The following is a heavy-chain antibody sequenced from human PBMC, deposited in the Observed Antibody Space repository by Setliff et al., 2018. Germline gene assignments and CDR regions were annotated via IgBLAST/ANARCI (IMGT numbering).Heavy chain of an antibody. CDR3: ARGRNIAARLLDS. CDR1: GFTVNDNF. J-gene: IGHJ4*02. Sequence: GSLRLSCVVSGFTVNDNFMTWVRQPPGRGLEWVGEINHRGSTNYNPSLKSRVTISVDTSRDQFSLKLISMSAADTAVYFCARGRNIAARLLDSWGQGALVTVSS. CDR2: INHRGST. D-gene: IGHD6-6*01. V-gene: IGHV4-34*01.